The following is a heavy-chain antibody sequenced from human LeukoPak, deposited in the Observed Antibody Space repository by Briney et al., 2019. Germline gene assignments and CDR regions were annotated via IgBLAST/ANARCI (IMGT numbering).Heavy chain of an antibody. CDR1: GGSISSGGYY. CDR2: IYYSGST. Sequence: PSQTLSLTCTVSGGSISSGGYYWSWIRQHPGKGLEWIGYIYYSGSTYYNPSLKSRVTISVDTSKNQFSLKLSSVTAADTAVYHCARGGGSSGYGMDVWGQGTTVTVSS. J-gene: IGHJ6*02. D-gene: IGHD6-19*01. CDR3: ARGGGSSGYGMDV. V-gene: IGHV4-31*03.